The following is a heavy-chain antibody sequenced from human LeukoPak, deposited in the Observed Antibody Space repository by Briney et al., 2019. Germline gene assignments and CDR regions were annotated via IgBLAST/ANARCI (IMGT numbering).Heavy chain of an antibody. CDR1: GGSISSSSYY. J-gene: IGHJ5*02. D-gene: IGHD6-13*01. CDR2: IYYSGST. Sequence: PSETLSLTCTVSGGSISSSSYYWGWIRQPPGKGLEWIGSIYYSGSTYYNPSLKSRVTISVDTSKNQFSLKLSSVTAADTAVYYCARETPGIAAAGKSFWFDPWGQGTLVTVSS. V-gene: IGHV4-39*02. CDR3: ARETPGIAAAGKSFWFDP.